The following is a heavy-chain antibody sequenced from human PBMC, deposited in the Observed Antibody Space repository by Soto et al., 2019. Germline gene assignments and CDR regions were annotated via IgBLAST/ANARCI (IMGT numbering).Heavy chain of an antibody. Sequence: LGESLKISCQGSGYNFANYWIGWVRQMPGKDLEWMGFIYPDEYHISYSASFLGKVTISADTSTGTAYLQWSSLKASDTAMYYCARLQAAAGDNDLTFDYWGQGTLVTVSS. CDR1: GYNFANYW. V-gene: IGHV5-51*01. D-gene: IGHD6-13*01. CDR2: IYPDEYHI. J-gene: IGHJ4*02. CDR3: ARLQAAAGDNDLTFDY.